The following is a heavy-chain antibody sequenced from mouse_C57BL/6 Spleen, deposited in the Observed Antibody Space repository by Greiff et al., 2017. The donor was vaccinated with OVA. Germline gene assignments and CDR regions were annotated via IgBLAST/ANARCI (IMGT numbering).Heavy chain of an antibody. V-gene: IGHV5-17*01. CDR3: ARDYYGSSYWYFDV. CDR2: ISSGSSTI. Sequence: VQLQQSGGGLVKPGGSLKLSCAASGFTFSDYGMHWVRQAPEKGLEWVAYISSGSSTIYYADTVKGRFTISRDNAKNTLFLQMTSLRSENTDMYYCARDYYGSSYWYFDVWGTGTTVTVSS. J-gene: IGHJ1*03. CDR1: GFTFSDYG. D-gene: IGHD1-1*01.